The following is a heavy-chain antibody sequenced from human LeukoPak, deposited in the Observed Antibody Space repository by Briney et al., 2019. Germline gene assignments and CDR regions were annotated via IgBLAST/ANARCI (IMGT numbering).Heavy chain of an antibody. CDR2: INHSGST. J-gene: IGHJ4*02. D-gene: IGHD1-26*01. CDR3: ARGGTGHIDY. Sequence: SETLSLTCAVYGGSFSDYYWSWIRQPPGKGLEWIGEINHSGSTNYNPSLKSRVNLSVDTSKNQFSLKQNSMTAADTAVYYCARGGTGHIDYWGQGTLVTVSS. CDR1: GGSFSDYY. V-gene: IGHV4-34*01.